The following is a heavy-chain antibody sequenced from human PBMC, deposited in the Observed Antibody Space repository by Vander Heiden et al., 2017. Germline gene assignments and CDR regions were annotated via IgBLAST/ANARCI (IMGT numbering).Heavy chain of an antibody. CDR3: GRSVIRRGGPVGY. Sequence: QVQLVESGGGVVQPGRALRLACAASGFTFSSYAMHWVRQAPGKGLEWVAVISYDGSNKYYADSVKGRFTISRDNSKNTLYLQMNRLRAEDTAVYYGGRSVIRRGGPVGYWCEG. J-gene: IGHJ4*02. CDR2: ISYDGSNK. V-gene: IGHV3-30*01. CDR1: GFTFSSYA. D-gene: IGHD2-21*01.